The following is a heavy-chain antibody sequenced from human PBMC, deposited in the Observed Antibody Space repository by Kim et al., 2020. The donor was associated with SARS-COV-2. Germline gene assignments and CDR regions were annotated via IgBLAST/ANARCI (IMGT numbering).Heavy chain of an antibody. V-gene: IGHV4-39*01. CDR1: GGSISSSSYY. CDR2: IYYSGST. Sequence: SETLSLTCTVSGGSISSSSYYWGWIRQPPGKGLEWIGSIYYSGSTYYNPSLKSRVTISVDTSKNQFSLKLSSVTAADTAVYYCARHGTLYGDTEYYFDYWGQGTLVTVSS. CDR3: ARHGTLYGDTEYYFDY. D-gene: IGHD4-17*01. J-gene: IGHJ4*02.